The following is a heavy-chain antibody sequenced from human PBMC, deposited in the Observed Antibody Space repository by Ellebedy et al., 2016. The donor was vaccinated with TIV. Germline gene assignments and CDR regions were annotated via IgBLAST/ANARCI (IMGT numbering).Heavy chain of an antibody. CDR3: AREIDSPDAYCSGESCYPDY. D-gene: IGHD2-15*01. V-gene: IGHV3-30-3*01. J-gene: IGHJ4*02. CDR2: ISYDGSNS. CDR1: GFTFSNYN. Sequence: GGSLRLSCAASGFTFSNYNMNWVRQAPGKGLEWVAVISYDGSNSHYADSVKGRFTISRDNSKNTQYLQMNSLRAEDTAVYYCAREIDSPDAYCSGESCYPDYWGQGTLVTVSS.